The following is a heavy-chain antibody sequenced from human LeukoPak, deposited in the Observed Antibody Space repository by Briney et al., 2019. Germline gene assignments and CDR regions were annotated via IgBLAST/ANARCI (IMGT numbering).Heavy chain of an antibody. CDR3: ARDNSVGDSAWWFDP. D-gene: IGHD5-12*01. Sequence: GASVKVSCKASGYTFNNNFMHWVRQAPGQGLEWMGIINPSGDNTWYAQKFQGRVTMTRDMATSTDYMEVSSLRSEDTAVYYCARDNSVGDSAWWFDPWDQGTLVTVSS. CDR1: GYTFNNNF. CDR2: INPSGDNT. V-gene: IGHV1-46*02. J-gene: IGHJ5*02.